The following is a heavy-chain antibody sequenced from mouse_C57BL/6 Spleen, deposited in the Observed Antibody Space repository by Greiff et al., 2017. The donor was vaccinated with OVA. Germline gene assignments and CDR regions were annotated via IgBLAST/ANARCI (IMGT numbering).Heavy chain of an antibody. V-gene: IGHV2-9-1*01. Sequence: QVQLQQSGPGLVAPSQSLSITCTVSGFSLTSYAISWVRQPPGKGLEWLGVIWTGGGTNYNSALKSRLSISKDNSKSQVFLKMNSLQTDDTARYYCARKKAHYGSPYWYFDVWGTGTTVTVSS. CDR2: IWTGGGT. J-gene: IGHJ1*03. D-gene: IGHD1-1*01. CDR1: GFSLTSYA. CDR3: ARKKAHYGSPYWYFDV.